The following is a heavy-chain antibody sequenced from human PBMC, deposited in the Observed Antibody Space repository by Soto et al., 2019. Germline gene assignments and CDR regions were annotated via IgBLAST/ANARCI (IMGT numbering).Heavy chain of an antibody. CDR3: ARGGAYYFDS. J-gene: IGHJ4*02. D-gene: IGHD3-16*01. CDR1: GGTITNFY. V-gene: IGHV4-4*07. CDR2: IYARGST. Sequence: PXETLRRTGPVSGGTITNFYWSEVRKAARKGLEWIGRIYARGSTDYNPSLKSRVTMSIDTSKNQVSLTLSSVTAAHTAVHYCARGGAYYFDSWGQGILVTVPS.